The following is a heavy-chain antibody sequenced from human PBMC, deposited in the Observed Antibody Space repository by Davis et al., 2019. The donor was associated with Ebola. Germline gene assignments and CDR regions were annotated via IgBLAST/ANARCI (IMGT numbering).Heavy chain of an antibody. V-gene: IGHV1-3*01. CDR3: ARGINLATTVEDY. D-gene: IGHD4-23*01. CDR2: INAGNGNT. CDR1: GFTFSSYV. Sequence: AASVKVSCKASGFTFSSYVMHWVRQAPGQRLEWMGWINAGNGNTKYSQKFQGRVTITRDTSASTAYMELSSLRSEDTAVYYCARGINLATTVEDYWGQGTLVTVSS. J-gene: IGHJ4*02.